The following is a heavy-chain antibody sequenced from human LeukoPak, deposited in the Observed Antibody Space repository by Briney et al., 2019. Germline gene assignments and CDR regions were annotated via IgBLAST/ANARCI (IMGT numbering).Heavy chain of an antibody. CDR3: ARGLRGNYGDYSN. CDR1: GHSISSSSYY. CDR2: IYYNVST. V-gene: IGHV4-39*01. D-gene: IGHD4-17*01. J-gene: IGHJ4*02. Sequence: SETLSLTCTVSGHSISSSSYYSGWLRQPPGKGLEWIESIYYNVSTYYNPSRNSQFTISVHTSTTQFSLKLSSVTAADTAVYYCARGLRGNYGDYSNWGQGTLVTVSS.